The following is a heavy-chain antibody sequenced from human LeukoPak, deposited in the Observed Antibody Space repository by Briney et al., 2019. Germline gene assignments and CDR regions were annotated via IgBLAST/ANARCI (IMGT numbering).Heavy chain of an antibody. CDR1: GFTFSIYG. CDR3: ARSEAHDYGDYSGYFDY. Sequence: GGSLRLSCAASGFTFSIYGMSWVRQAPGRGLEWVSAMSGSGGSTYYADSVKGRFTISRDNSKNTLYLQMNSLRAEDTAVYYCARSEAHDYGDYSGYFDYWGQGTLVTVSS. V-gene: IGHV3-23*01. CDR2: MSGSGGST. D-gene: IGHD4-17*01. J-gene: IGHJ4*02.